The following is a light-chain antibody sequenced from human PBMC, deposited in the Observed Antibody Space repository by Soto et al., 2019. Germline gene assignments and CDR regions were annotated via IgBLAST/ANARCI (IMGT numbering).Light chain of an antibody. Sequence: QSVLTQPASVSGSPGQSITISCTGTSSDVGGYNYVSWYQQHPGKAPKLMIYEVSNRPSGVSNRFPGSKSGNTASLTISGLQGEDEADYYCSAYTSSRTLVFGGGTKLTVL. V-gene: IGLV2-14*01. J-gene: IGLJ2*01. CDR1: SSDVGGYNY. CDR2: EVS. CDR3: SAYTSSRTLV.